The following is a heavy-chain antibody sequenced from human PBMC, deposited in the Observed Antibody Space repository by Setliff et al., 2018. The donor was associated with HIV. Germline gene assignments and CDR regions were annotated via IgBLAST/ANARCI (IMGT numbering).Heavy chain of an antibody. Sequence: SETLSLTCAVYGGSFSGYFWSWIRQFPGKGLEWITEINQSGTSNYKPSLKSRITVSVDLSKNQFSLTLNSVTAADTAVYYCAGRADSGYDLGYWGQGTLVTVSS. D-gene: IGHD5-12*01. CDR3: AGRADSGYDLGY. J-gene: IGHJ4*02. CDR2: INQSGTS. V-gene: IGHV4-34*10. CDR1: GGSFSGYF.